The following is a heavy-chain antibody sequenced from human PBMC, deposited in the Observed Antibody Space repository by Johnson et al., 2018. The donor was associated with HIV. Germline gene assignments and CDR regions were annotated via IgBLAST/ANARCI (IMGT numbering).Heavy chain of an antibody. CDR2: ISYDGSNK. J-gene: IGHJ3*02. CDR1: GFTFSSYA. D-gene: IGHD3-22*01. Sequence: QVQLVESGGGVVQPGRSLRLSCAASGFTFSSYAMHWVRQAPGKGLEWVAVISYDGSNKYYADSVKGRFTISRDNSKNTLYLQMNSRRAEDTAVYYCARGITWYYYDSSGYSSAFDIWGQGTMVTVSS. V-gene: IGHV3-30-3*01. CDR3: ARGITWYYYDSSGYSSAFDI.